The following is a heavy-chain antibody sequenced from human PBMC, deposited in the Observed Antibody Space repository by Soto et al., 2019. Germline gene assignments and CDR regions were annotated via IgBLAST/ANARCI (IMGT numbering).Heavy chain of an antibody. J-gene: IGHJ6*01. D-gene: IGHD2-2*02. CDR1: GGSFSGYY. Sequence: SETLTLTCAVYGGSFSGYYWSWIRQPPGKGLEWIGEINHSGSTNYNPSLKSRVTISVDTSKNQFSLKLSSVTAADTPVYYCASLPDTVYYYYGMDGWGQGTTVTVSS. V-gene: IGHV4-34*01. CDR3: ASLPDTVYYYYGMDG. CDR2: INHSGST.